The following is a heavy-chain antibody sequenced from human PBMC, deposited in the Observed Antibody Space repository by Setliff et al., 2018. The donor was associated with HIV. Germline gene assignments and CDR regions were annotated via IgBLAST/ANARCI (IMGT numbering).Heavy chain of an antibody. CDR3: ARDLHSGSWGDAFDI. D-gene: IGHD1-26*01. J-gene: IGHJ3*02. Sequence: GGSLRLSCAASGFIFSSYTMNWVRQAPGKGLEWVSSISRSGSYIFYADSVKGRFAISRDSAKNSLYLQMNSLRADDTAVYYCARDLHSGSWGDAFDIWGQGTKVTVSS. V-gene: IGHV3-21*01. CDR1: GFIFSSYT. CDR2: ISRSGSYI.